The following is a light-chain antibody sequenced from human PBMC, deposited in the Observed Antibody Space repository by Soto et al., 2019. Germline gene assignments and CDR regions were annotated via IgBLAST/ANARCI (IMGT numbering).Light chain of an antibody. V-gene: IGKV1-33*01. CDR1: QDISNY. CDR2: DAS. Sequence: DIQMTPSPSSLSASVGDRVTITCQASQDISNYLNWYQQKPGKAPKLLIYDASNLETGVPSRFSGSGSGTDFTVTISSLQPEDIATYYCQQYDNLPAITFGQGTRLEIK. J-gene: IGKJ5*01. CDR3: QQYDNLPAIT.